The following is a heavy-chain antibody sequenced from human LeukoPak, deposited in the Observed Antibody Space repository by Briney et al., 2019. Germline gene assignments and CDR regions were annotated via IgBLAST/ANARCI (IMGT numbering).Heavy chain of an antibody. Sequence: SETLSLTCTVSGGSISSSSYYWGWIRQPPGKGLEWIGSIYYSGSTYCNPSLKCRVTISVDTSKNQFSLKLSSVTAADTAVYYCARHAFGGVGAIADYFDYWGQGTLVTVSS. J-gene: IGHJ4*02. CDR2: IYYSGST. CDR1: GGSISSSSYY. CDR3: ARHAFGGVGAIADYFDY. V-gene: IGHV4-39*01. D-gene: IGHD1-26*01.